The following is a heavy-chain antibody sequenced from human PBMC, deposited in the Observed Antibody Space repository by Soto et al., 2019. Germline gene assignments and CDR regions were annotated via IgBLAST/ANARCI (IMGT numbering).Heavy chain of an antibody. CDR2: ISAYNGNT. CDR1: GYTFTSYG. Sequence: QVQLVQSGAEVKKPGASVKVSCKASGYTFTSYGISWVRQAPGQGLEWMGWISAYNGNTNYAQKLQGRVTMTTDTSSSTAYMELRSLRSDDTAVYYRARSLYVPAAMGNWFDPWGQVTLVTVSS. CDR3: ARSLYVPAAMGNWFDP. J-gene: IGHJ5*02. V-gene: IGHV1-18*01. D-gene: IGHD2-2*01.